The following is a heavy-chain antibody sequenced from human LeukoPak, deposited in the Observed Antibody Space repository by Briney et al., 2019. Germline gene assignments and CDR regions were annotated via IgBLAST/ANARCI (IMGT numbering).Heavy chain of an antibody. V-gene: IGHV1-18*01. CDR2: ISTYNGNT. CDR1: GYTFTTYA. Sequence: ASVKVSCKASGYTFTTYAISWVRQAPGQGLEWMGWISTYNGNTNYAQKFQGRVTLTTDTSTSTAYMDLRSLRSDDTAVYHCARVALGSWYFDLWGRGTLVTVSS. D-gene: IGHD2-15*01. CDR3: ARVALGSWYFDL. J-gene: IGHJ2*01.